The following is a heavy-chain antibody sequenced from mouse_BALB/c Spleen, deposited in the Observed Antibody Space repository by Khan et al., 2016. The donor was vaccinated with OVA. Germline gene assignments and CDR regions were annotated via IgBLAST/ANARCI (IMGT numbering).Heavy chain of an antibody. CDR1: GYIFTSYW. J-gene: IGHJ2*01. CDR3: AREEALYYFDY. CDR2: IYPGTNNT. V-gene: IGHV1-76*01. Sequence: QVQLKQSGAELVRPGASVNLSCKTSGYIFTSYWIHWVKQRSGQGLEWIARIYPGTNNTYYNEKLKDKATLTADKSSSTVSMQLSSLKSEDSAVXFCAREEALYYFDYWGQGTTLTVSS.